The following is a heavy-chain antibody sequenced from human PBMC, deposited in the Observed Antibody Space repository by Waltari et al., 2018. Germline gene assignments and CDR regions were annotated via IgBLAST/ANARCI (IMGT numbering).Heavy chain of an antibody. CDR1: GDSVSSNSAA. CDR2: TYYRSKWYN. V-gene: IGHV6-1*01. D-gene: IGHD3-22*01. J-gene: IGHJ6*02. Sequence: QVQLQQSGPGLVKPSKTLSLTCAISGDSVSSNSAAWNWIRQSPSKGLELLGRTYYRSKWYNDYAVSVKSRITINPDTSKNQFSLQLNSVTPEDTAVYYCARDNGNYYDSSGYYYYYGMDVWGQGTTVTVSS. CDR3: ARDNGNYYDSSGYYYYYGMDV.